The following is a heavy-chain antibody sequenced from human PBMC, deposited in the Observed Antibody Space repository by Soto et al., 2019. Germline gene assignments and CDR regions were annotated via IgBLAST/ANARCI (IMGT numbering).Heavy chain of an antibody. Sequence: QVQLQESGPGLVKPSQTLSLTCTVSGGSISSGGYYWSWIRQHPGKGLEWIGYIYYSGSTYYNPSLNSRVTISVDTSKNQFSLKLSSVTAADTAVYYCARDAPSNKDYYYYGMDVWGQGTTVTVSS. CDR1: GGSISSGGYY. V-gene: IGHV4-31*03. CDR2: IYYSGST. CDR3: ARDAPSNKDYYYYGMDV. J-gene: IGHJ6*02.